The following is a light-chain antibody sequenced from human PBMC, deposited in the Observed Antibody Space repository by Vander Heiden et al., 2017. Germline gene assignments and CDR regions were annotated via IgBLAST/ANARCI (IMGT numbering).Light chain of an antibody. CDR1: QSVSSN. CDR3: QQYNNWPPWT. CDR2: GAS. J-gene: IGKJ1*01. V-gene: IGKV3-15*01. Sequence: VMTQSPATLSVSPGERATLSCRASQSVSSNLACYQQKPGQSPRLLIYGASTRATGIPARFSGSGSGTEFTLTLRSLQSEDFAVYYCQQYNNWPPWTFGQGTKVEIK.